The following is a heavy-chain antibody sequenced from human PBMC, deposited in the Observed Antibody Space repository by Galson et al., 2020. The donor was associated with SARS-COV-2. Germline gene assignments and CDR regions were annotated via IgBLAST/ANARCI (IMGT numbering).Heavy chain of an antibody. CDR1: GFTFSSYD. CDR2: IGTAGDT. D-gene: IGHD3-16*02. Sequence: GSLKISCAASGFTFSSYDMHWVRQATGKGLEWVSAIGTAGDTYYPGSVKGRFTISRENAKNSLYLQMNSLRAGDTAVYYCARGTDYVWGSYRWYYFDYWGQGTLVTVSS. V-gene: IGHV3-13*01. CDR3: ARGTDYVWGSYRWYYFDY. J-gene: IGHJ4*02.